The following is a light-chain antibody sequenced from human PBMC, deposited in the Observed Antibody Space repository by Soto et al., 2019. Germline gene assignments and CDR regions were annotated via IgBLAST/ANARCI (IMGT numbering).Light chain of an antibody. CDR2: EGH. Sequence: QSALAQPASVSGSPGQSITISCTGASGYVGTYSLVSWYQQHPGKAPKVVIYEGHKRPSGVPDRFSGSTSLNTASLTISGLQTDDEADYYCCLYVGATTYVFGTGTKLTVL. J-gene: IGLJ1*01. V-gene: IGLV2-23*01. CDR1: SGYVGTYSL. CDR3: CLYVGATTYV.